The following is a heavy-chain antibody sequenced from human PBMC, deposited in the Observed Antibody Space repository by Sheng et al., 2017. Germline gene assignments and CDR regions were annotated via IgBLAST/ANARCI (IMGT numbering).Heavy chain of an antibody. V-gene: IGHV1-18*01. CDR2: VSPLNGNA. Sequence: QVQLLQSGPEVKKPGASVTVSCKTSGYSFNTYGVSWLRQAPGQGPEWMGWVSPLNGNAVYAQKLQGRATMTADTSTNTAYMEMRSLRSDDTAIYYCGRAGDSWSVYSPFLIDCWGQGTLVTVSS. CDR1: GYSFNTYG. CDR3: GRAGDSWSVYSPFLIDC. D-gene: IGHD3-3*01. J-gene: IGHJ4*02.